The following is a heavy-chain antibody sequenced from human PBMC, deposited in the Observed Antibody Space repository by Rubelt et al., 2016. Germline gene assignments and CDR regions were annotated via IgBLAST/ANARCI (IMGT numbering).Heavy chain of an antibody. D-gene: IGHD3-10*01. J-gene: IGHJ5*02. CDR1: GYTFTSYY. V-gene: IGHV1-46*01. CDR2: INPSGGST. Sequence: QVQLVQSGAEVKKPGASVKVSCKASGYTFTSYYMHWVRQAPGQGLEWMGIINPSGGSTSYAQKFQGRVTMTRDTSTSTVYMERSSLRSEDTAVYYCARCYGSGSYGNWFDPWGQGTLVTVSS. CDR3: ARCYGSGSYGNWFDP.